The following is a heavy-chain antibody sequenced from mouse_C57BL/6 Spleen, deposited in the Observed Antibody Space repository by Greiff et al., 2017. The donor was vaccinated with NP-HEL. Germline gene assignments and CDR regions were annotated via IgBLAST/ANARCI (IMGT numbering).Heavy chain of an antibody. V-gene: IGHV1-15*01. CDR1: GYTFTDYE. J-gene: IGHJ2*01. D-gene: IGHD2-1*01. Sequence: QVQLQQSGAELVRPGASVTLSCKASGYTFTDYEMHWVKQTPVHGLEWIGAIDPETGGTAYNQKFKGKAILTADKSSSTAYMELRSLTSEDSAVYYCTRPALYYGNWDYFDYWGQGTTLTVSS. CDR2: IDPETGGT. CDR3: TRPALYYGNWDYFDY.